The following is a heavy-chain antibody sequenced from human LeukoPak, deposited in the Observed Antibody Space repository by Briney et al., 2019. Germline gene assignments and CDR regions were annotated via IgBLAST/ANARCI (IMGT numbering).Heavy chain of an antibody. J-gene: IGHJ4*02. CDR2: IRPSGST. CDR3: VREGPETYYFDF. V-gene: IGHV1-46*01. Sequence: ASVKVSCKASGYTFTNYYIHWVRQAPGQGLEYMGIIRPSGSTAYPQKLQGRVTMTRDTATSAVYMELSSLRSEDTAVYYCVREGPETYYFDFWGQGTLVTVSS. D-gene: IGHD2-21*01. CDR1: GYTFTNYY.